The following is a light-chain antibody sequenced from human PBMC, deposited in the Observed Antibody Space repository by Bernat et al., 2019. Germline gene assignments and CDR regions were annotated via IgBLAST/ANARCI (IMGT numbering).Light chain of an antibody. CDR3: QVGDHTTDNPV. V-gene: IGLV3-21*03. Sequence: SYVVTQPPSVPVAPGKTARITCGGHNIGSKSLHWYQQRPGQAPVLVVYADRARPSGIPERFSGGNSGQTATLTISRVEAGDEADYYWQVGDHTTDNPVFGGGTKLTVL. J-gene: IGLJ3*02. CDR1: NIGSKS. CDR2: ADR.